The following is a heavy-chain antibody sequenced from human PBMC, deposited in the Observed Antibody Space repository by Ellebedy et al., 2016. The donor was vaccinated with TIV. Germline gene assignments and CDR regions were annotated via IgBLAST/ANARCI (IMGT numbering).Heavy chain of an antibody. Sequence: ASVKVSXKTSGYIFTGYNTHWVRQAPGQGLEWMGWINPNSGGTAYAPKFQGRVTLARDTSITTVYMELSSLRSDDTAVYYCARASGYYLLDYWGRGTLVTVSS. CDR2: INPNSGGT. V-gene: IGHV1-2*02. J-gene: IGHJ4*02. CDR3: ARASGYYLLDY. D-gene: IGHD3-22*01. CDR1: GYIFTGYN.